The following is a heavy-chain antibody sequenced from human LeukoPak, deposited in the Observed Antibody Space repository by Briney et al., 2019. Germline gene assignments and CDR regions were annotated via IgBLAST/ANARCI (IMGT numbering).Heavy chain of an antibody. D-gene: IGHD3-10*01. CDR1: GGSISSYY. CDR2: IYYSGST. CDR3: ARDRNDLGEPDAFDI. V-gene: IGHV4-59*01. J-gene: IGHJ3*02. Sequence: SETLSLTCTVSGGSISSYYWSWIRQPPGKGLERIGYIYYSGSTNYNPSLKSRVTISVDTSKNQFSLKLSSVTAADTAVYYCARDRNDLGEPDAFDIWGQGTMVTVSS.